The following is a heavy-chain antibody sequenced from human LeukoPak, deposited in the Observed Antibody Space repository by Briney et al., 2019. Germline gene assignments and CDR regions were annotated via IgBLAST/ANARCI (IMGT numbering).Heavy chain of an antibody. CDR1: GGSIRSSTSY. Sequence: SETLSLTCTVSGGSIRSSTSYWGWIRQPPGKGLEWIGSIYYIGSTYYTPSLTGRVTMTTDTSTSTAYMELRSLRSDDTAVYYCARPHSGSLFGMDVWGQGTTVTVSS. D-gene: IGHD1-26*01. V-gene: IGHV4-39*01. CDR3: ARPHSGSLFGMDV. CDR2: IYYIGST. J-gene: IGHJ6*02.